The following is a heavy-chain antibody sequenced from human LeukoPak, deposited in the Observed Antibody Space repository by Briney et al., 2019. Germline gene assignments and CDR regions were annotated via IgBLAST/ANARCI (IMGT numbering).Heavy chain of an antibody. CDR3: ARGDYYDSSGPTAY. CDR2: INLGNGST. V-gene: IGHV1-3*03. CDR1: GYTFTNHD. D-gene: IGHD3-22*01. J-gene: IGHJ4*02. Sequence: ASVKVSCKASGYTFTNHDMHWVRQAPGQRLEWMGLINLGNGSTKYSQEFQDRVTITRDTSASTVYMELSSLRSEDTAVYYCARGDYYDSSGPTAYWGQGTLVTVSS.